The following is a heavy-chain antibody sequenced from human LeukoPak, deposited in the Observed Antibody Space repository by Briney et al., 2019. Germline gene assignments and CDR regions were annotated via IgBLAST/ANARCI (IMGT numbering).Heavy chain of an antibody. D-gene: IGHD3-22*01. V-gene: IGHV4-59*01. J-gene: IGHJ4*02. CDR1: GGSISSYY. CDR2: IYYSGST. CDR3: ASSRGYYYFDY. Sequence: PSETLSLTCTVSGGSISSYYWSWIRQPPGKGLEWIGYIYYSGSTNYNPSLKSRVTISVDTSKNQFSLKLSSVTAADTAVYYCASSRGYYYFDYWGQGTLVTVSS.